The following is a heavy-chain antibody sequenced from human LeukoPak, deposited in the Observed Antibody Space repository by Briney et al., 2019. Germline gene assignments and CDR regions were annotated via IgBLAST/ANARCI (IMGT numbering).Heavy chain of an antibody. Sequence: GEFRKISCNGSGYSFTSYWIRWVRQVPGKGLEWMGIIYPGDSDTRYSPSFQGQVTISADKSISTAYLQWSSLKASDTAMYYCARHQSEQPFDYWGQGTLVTVSS. V-gene: IGHV5-51*01. CDR3: ARHQSEQPFDY. J-gene: IGHJ4*02. D-gene: IGHD1-26*01. CDR1: GYSFTSYW. CDR2: IYPGDSDT.